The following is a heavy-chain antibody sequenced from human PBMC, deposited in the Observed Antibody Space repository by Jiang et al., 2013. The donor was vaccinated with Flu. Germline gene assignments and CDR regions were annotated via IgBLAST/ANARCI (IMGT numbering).Heavy chain of an antibody. D-gene: IGHD3-10*01. CDR3: ARHPHYYGSGSYYNENWFDP. J-gene: IGHJ5*02. CDR2: INHSGST. V-gene: IGHV4-34*01. CDR1: GGSFSGYY. Sequence: GLVKPSETLSLTCAVYGGSFSGYYWSWIRQPPGKGLEWIGEINHSGSTNYNPSLKSRVTISVDTSKNQFSLKLSSVTAADTAVYYCARHPHYYGSGSYYNENWFDPWGQGTLVTVSS.